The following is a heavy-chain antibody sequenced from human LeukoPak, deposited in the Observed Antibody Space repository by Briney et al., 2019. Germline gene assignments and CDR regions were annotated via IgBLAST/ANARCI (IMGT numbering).Heavy chain of an antibody. Sequence: SETLSLTCAVYGGSFSGYYWSWIRQPPGKGLEWIGEINHSGRTNYNPSPKRRVTIPVDTSKNQFSPKLSSLTAAATAVFYCSRGLRMGQGVIIARGFDYWGQGTLVTVSS. CDR2: INHSGRT. CDR3: SRGLRMGQGVIIARGFDY. CDR1: GGSFSGYY. D-gene: IGHD3-10*01. J-gene: IGHJ4*02. V-gene: IGHV4-34*01.